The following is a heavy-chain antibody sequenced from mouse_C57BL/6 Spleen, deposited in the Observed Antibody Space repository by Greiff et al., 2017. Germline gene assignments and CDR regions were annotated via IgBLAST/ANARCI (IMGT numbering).Heavy chain of an antibody. CDR3: TITTVVDWYFDV. Sequence: DVKVEESGTVLARPGASVKMSCKTSGYTFTSYWMHWVKQRPGQGLEWKGAIYPGNSDTSYNQKFKGKAKLTAVTSASTAYMELSSLTNEDSAVYYCTITTVVDWYFDVWGTGTTVTVSS. V-gene: IGHV1-5*01. J-gene: IGHJ1*03. D-gene: IGHD1-1*01. CDR1: GYTFTSYW. CDR2: IYPGNSDT.